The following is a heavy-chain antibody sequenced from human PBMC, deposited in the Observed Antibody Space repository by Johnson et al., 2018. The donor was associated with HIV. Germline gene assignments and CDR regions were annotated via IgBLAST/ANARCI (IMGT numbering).Heavy chain of an antibody. D-gene: IGHD3-3*01. J-gene: IGHJ3*02. Sequence: EVQLVESGGGLVQPGGSLRLSCVVSGFTVSISYLTCVRQAPGKGLEWVSLIYSSGTTDYADSVQGRFTISRDNSKNTLYLQMNSLRTEDTAVYYCARDFMYAFDIWGQGTMVTVSS. CDR1: GFTVSISY. CDR3: ARDFMYAFDI. V-gene: IGHV3-66*02. CDR2: IYSSGTT.